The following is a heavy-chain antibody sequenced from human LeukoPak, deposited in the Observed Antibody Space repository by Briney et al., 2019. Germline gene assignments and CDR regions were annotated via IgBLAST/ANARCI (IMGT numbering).Heavy chain of an antibody. CDR2: ISGSGGST. V-gene: IGHV3-23*01. CDR1: GFTFSSYA. J-gene: IGHJ3*02. D-gene: IGHD2-21*01. Sequence: GGSLRLSCAASGFTFSSYAMSWVRQAPGKGLEWVSDISGSGGSTYYADSVKGRFTISRDNSKNTLYLQMNSLRAEDTAVYYCVIPTGAFDIWGQGTMVTVSS. CDR3: VIPTGAFDI.